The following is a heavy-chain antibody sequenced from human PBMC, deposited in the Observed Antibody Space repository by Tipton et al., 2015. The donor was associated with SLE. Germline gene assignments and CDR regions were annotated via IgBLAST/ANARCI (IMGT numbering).Heavy chain of an antibody. V-gene: IGHV3-23*01. Sequence: SLRLSCTASGFTFGDYAMSWVLQAPGKGLEWVSSISANGLSTYYADSVKGRFTISRDNARNTLSLQMNSLRAEDTAIYFCARGGLAQKMYYFDYWGQGTLVAVSS. D-gene: IGHD3-16*01. CDR1: GFTFGDYA. CDR2: ISANGLST. J-gene: IGHJ4*02. CDR3: ARGGLAQKMYYFDY.